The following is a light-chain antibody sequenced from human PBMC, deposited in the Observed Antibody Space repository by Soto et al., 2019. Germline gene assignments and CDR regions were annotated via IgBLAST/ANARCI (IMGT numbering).Light chain of an antibody. CDR3: CSYAVSYALWV. CDR2: DVS. Sequence: QSALTQPRSVSGSPGQSVTISCTGTSSDVGGYNCVSWYQQYPGKAPKLIIYDVSKRPSGVPDRFSGSKSGNTASLTISGLEAEDEADYYCCSYAVSYALWVCGVGTKLPVL. CDR1: SSDVGGYNC. V-gene: IGLV2-11*01. J-gene: IGLJ3*02.